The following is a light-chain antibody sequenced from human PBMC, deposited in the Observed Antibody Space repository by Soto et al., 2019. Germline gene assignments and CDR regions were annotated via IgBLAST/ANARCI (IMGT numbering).Light chain of an antibody. CDR3: CSYAGSYVV. CDR2: DVS. CDR1: SSDVGGYNY. J-gene: IGLJ2*01. Sequence: QSALTQPRSVSGSPGQSVTISCTGTSSDVGGYNYVSWYQQHPGKAPKLMIYDVSKRPSGVPDRFSGSKSGNTASLTISGLQAEDEADYYCCSYAGSYVVXGGGTKXTVL. V-gene: IGLV2-11*01.